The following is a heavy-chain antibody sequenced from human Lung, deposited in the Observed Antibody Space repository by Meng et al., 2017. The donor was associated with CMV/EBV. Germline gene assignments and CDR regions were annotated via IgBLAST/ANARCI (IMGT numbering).Heavy chain of an antibody. CDR3: ARVGRDWWELLFDY. CDR1: GYTFTGYY. D-gene: IGHD1-26*01. V-gene: IGHV1-2*02. Sequence: ASXXVSXKASGYTFTGYYMHWVRQAPGQGLEWMGWINPNSGGTNYAQKFQGRVTMTRDTSISTAYMELSRLRSDDTAVYYCARVGRDWWELLFDYLGQGTLVTVSS. CDR2: INPNSGGT. J-gene: IGHJ4*02.